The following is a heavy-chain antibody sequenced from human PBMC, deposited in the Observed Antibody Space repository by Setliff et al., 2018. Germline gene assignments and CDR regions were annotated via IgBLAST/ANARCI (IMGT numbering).Heavy chain of an antibody. Sequence: ASVKVSCKASGYTFTSYAMHWVRQAPGQRLEWMGWINAGNGSTKYSQKFQGRVTITRDTSASTVYMELSSLRSEDTAVYYCARTPSWSTPFDYWGQGTLVTVSS. V-gene: IGHV1-3*01. J-gene: IGHJ4*02. CDR2: INAGNGST. CDR3: ARTPSWSTPFDY. D-gene: IGHD1-1*01. CDR1: GYTFTSYA.